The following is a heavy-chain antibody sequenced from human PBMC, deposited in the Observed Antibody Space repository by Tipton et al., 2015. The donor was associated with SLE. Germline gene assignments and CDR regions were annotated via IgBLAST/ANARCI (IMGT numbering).Heavy chain of an antibody. D-gene: IGHD1-14*01. CDR2: VYTRGST. CDR3: ARGKTRVEY. CDR1: GGSISNYY. Sequence: TLSLTCTVSGGSISNYYWSWIRQTPGKGLEWIGYVYTRGSTIYNPSLKSRVTISVDTSKNQVSLKLNSVTAADTAVYYCARGKTRVEYWGQGTLVTVSS. J-gene: IGHJ4*02. V-gene: IGHV4-4*08.